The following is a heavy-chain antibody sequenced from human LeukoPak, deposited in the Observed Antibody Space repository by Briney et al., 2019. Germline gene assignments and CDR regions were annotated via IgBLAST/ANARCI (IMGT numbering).Heavy chain of an antibody. Sequence: GGSLRLSCAASGFTFSSYSMNWVRQAPGKGLEWVSSISSSSSYIYYADSVKGRFTISRDNAKNSLYLQMNSLRAEDTAVYYCAREDGGYDGSPTDYWGQGTLVTVSS. J-gene: IGHJ4*02. V-gene: IGHV3-21*01. CDR2: ISSSSSYI. CDR3: AREDGGYDGSPTDY. CDR1: GFTFSSYS. D-gene: IGHD5-12*01.